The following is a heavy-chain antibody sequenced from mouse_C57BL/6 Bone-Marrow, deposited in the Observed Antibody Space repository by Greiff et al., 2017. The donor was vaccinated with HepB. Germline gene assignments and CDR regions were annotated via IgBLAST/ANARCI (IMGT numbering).Heavy chain of an antibody. Sequence: VQLKESGPGLVKPSQSLSLTCSVTGYSITSGYYWNWIRQFPGNKLEWMGYISYDGSNNYNPSLKNRISITRDTSKNQFFLKLNSVTTEDTATYYCARDLSYYGNSGFAYWGQGTLVTVSA. J-gene: IGHJ3*01. CDR2: ISYDGSN. D-gene: IGHD2-1*01. CDR3: ARDLSYYGNSGFAY. CDR1: GYSITSGYY. V-gene: IGHV3-6*01.